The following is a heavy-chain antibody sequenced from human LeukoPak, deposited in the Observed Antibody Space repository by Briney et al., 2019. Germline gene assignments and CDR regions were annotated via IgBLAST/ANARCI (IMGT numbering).Heavy chain of an antibody. Sequence: SETLSLTCTVSGGSISSYYWSWIRQPPGKGLEWIGYMFYSGSTSYNPSLKSRVTMSVDTSKSQFSLKLSSVAAADTAVYYCARGGVYSGSFLLYFDYWGRGTLVTVSS. J-gene: IGHJ4*02. D-gene: IGHD1-26*01. CDR1: GGSISSYY. CDR2: MFYSGST. V-gene: IGHV4-59*13. CDR3: ARGGVYSGSFLLYFDY.